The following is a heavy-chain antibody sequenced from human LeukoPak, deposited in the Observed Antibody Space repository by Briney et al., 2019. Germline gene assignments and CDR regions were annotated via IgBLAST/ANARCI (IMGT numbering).Heavy chain of an antibody. CDR3: AHTAWGWSFDV. CDR2: IYWDDDK. CDR1: GFSLSTSGVG. D-gene: IGHD7-27*01. Sequence: SGPTLVKPTQTLTLICTFSGFSLSTSGVGVGWIRQPPGKALEWLALIYWDDDKRYSPSLKSRLTITKDTSKNQVVLTLTSLDPEDTATYYCAHTAWGWSFDVWGQGTVVTVSS. J-gene: IGHJ3*01. V-gene: IGHV2-5*02.